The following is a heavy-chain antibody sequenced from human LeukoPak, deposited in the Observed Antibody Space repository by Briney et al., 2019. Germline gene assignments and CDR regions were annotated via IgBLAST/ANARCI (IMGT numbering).Heavy chain of an antibody. D-gene: IGHD3-16*01. Sequence: SDTLSLTCTISGSSLTSVSHYWGWLRPPPGKGLEWFGYIYYTGSTYYSPSLRSRVTMSVHTSENQFSLRLNYVTAVDTAVYYCARRWGNIVGVTYEYWGQGTLVTVSS. CDR1: GSSLTSVSHY. CDR3: ARRWGNIVGVTYEY. V-gene: IGHV4-39*01. J-gene: IGHJ4*02. CDR2: IYYTGST.